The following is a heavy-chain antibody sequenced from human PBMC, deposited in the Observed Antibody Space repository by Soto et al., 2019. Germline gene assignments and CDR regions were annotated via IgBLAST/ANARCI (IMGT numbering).Heavy chain of an antibody. CDR1: GGSISRGDYY. CDR2: IYYSGST. CDR3: ASQSIIHPSYTDY. J-gene: IGHJ4*02. D-gene: IGHD3-16*01. Sequence: SETLSLTCTVSGGSISRGDYYWSWIRQPPGKGLEWIGYIYYSGSTYYNPSLKSRVTISVDTSKNQFSLKLSSVTAADTAVYYCASQSIIHPSYTDYWGQGALVTVSS. V-gene: IGHV4-30-4*01.